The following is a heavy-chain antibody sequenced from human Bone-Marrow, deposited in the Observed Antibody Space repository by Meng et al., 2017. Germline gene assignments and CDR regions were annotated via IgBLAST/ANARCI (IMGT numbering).Heavy chain of an antibody. CDR1: GGSISSYY. CDR3: ARVSDTAMVTGRVSFDP. D-gene: IGHD5-18*01. V-gene: IGHV4-59*12. J-gene: IGHJ5*02. Sequence: SETLSLTCTVSGGSISSYYWSWIRQPPGKGLEWIGYIYYSGSTNYNPSLKSRVTISVDTSKNQFSLKLSSVTAADTAVYYCARVSDTAMVTGRVSFDPWGQGTLVTVSS. CDR2: IYYSGST.